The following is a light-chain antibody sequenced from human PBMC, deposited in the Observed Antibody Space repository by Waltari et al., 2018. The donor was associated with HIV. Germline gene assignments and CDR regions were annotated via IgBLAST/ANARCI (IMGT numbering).Light chain of an antibody. CDR2: WAS. J-gene: IGKJ2*01. Sequence: DIVMTQSPDYLAVSLGERATINCKSSQNILYSSNNKNYLAWYQQKPGQPPKLLIYWASARESGVPGRFSGSGSGTDFTLTISSLQAEDVAVYYCQQYYSIPYTFGQGTKLEIK. V-gene: IGKV4-1*01. CDR1: QNILYSSNNKNY. CDR3: QQYYSIPYT.